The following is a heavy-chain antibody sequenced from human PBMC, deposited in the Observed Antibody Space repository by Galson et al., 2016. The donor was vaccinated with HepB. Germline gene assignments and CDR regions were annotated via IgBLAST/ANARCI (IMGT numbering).Heavy chain of an antibody. CDR3: ARVSGYSSSWSV. D-gene: IGHD6-13*01. J-gene: IGHJ4*02. V-gene: IGHV1-18*04. CDR1: GFTLTDYG. CDR2: TTVYNSNT. Sequence: SVKVSCKASGFTLTDYGVSWVRQAPGQGLEWMGWTTVYNSNTNYEQKLQGRVTLTTDTSTSTAYMELRSLRSDDTAVYYCARVSGYSSSWSVWGQGTLVTVSS.